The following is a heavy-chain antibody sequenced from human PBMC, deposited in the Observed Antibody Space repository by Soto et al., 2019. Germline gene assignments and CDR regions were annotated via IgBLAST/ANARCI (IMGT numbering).Heavy chain of an antibody. D-gene: IGHD3-22*01. CDR2: IDSDGSNM. Sequence: GSLRLSCVGSGFTFSNYEMNWVRQAQGKGLEWISYIDSDGSNMYSADSVKVRFTISRDNAKNSVYLQMKSLRAEDTAVYYCAKVMYYYDTSVYYYFEYWGQGTQVTVSS. V-gene: IGHV3-48*03. CDR3: AKVMYYYDTSVYYYFEY. CDR1: GFTFSNYE. J-gene: IGHJ4*02.